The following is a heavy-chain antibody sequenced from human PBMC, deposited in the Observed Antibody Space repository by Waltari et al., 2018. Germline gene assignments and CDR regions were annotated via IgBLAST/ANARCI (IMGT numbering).Heavy chain of an antibody. Sequence: QVQLQESGPGLVKASQTLSLTCTVSGDSISSGVYCWNWIRQHPGKVLEWIGYISYSGSTYYNPSLNSRVTISVETSQNQFSLKLSSVTAADTAVYYCARATFGDLFLFDFWGPGTLVSVSS. CDR1: GDSISSGVYC. CDR3: ARATFGDLFLFDF. V-gene: IGHV4-31*03. J-gene: IGHJ4*02. D-gene: IGHD3-10*01. CDR2: ISYSGST.